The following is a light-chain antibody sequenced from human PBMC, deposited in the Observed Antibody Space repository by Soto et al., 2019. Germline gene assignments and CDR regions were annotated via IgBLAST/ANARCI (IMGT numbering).Light chain of an antibody. V-gene: IGKV1-13*02. J-gene: IGKJ4*01. CDR2: DAS. CDR1: QGISSA. CDR3: QQFNSYLTT. Sequence: AIQLTQSPSSLSASVGDRVTITCRASQGISSALARYQQKPGKAPKLLIYDASSLESGVPSRFSGSGSGTDFTLTTSTLPPEGFATDYCQQFNSYLTTFGGGTKVEIK.